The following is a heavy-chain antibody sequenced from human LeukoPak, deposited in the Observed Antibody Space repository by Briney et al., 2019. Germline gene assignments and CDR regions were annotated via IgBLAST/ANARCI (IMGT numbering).Heavy chain of an antibody. J-gene: IGHJ5*02. CDR1: GGFISSYY. Sequence: PSETLSLTCTVSGGFISSYYWSWIRQPPAKGLEWIGYIYTSGSTNYNPSLKRRVTISVDTSKNQFSLKLSSVTAAGTAVYYWARQYCGGDCDSREYNWFDPWGQGTLVTVSS. CDR2: IYTSGST. V-gene: IGHV4-4*09. CDR3: ARQYCGGDCDSREYNWFDP. D-gene: IGHD2-21*02.